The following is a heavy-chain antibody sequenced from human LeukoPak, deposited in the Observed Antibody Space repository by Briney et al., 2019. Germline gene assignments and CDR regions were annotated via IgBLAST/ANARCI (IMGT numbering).Heavy chain of an antibody. V-gene: IGHV4-59*01. D-gene: IGHD4-23*01. CDR2: IYYSGSP. Sequence: SETLSLTCTVSGGSISSFCWSWIRQPPGKGLEWIGSIYYSGSPNYSPSLKSRATISLDTSKNQFSLKLNSVTAADTAVYYCARQGSGGRSFDYWGQGTLVTVSS. J-gene: IGHJ4*02. CDR3: ARQGSGGRSFDY. CDR1: GGSISSFC.